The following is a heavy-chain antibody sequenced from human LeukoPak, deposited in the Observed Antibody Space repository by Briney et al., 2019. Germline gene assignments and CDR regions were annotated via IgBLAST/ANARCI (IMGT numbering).Heavy chain of an antibody. Sequence: GESLKISCKGSGYSFTSYWIGWVRPMAGKGVEWMGIIYPGDSDTRYSPFFQGQATISADKSISTAYLQWSRLKASDTAMYYCARSIVGATPFDYWGQGTLVTVSS. D-gene: IGHD1-26*01. V-gene: IGHV5-51*01. CDR2: IYPGDSDT. J-gene: IGHJ4*02. CDR1: GYSFTSYW. CDR3: ARSIVGATPFDY.